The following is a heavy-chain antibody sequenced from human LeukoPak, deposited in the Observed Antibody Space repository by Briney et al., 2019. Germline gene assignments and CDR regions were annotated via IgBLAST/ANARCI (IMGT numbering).Heavy chain of an antibody. V-gene: IGHV1-2*04. D-gene: IGHD6-19*01. J-gene: IGHJ4*02. CDR1: GYTFTGYY. Sequence: ASVKVSCKASGYTFTGYYMHWVRQAPGQGLEWMGWINPNSGGTNYAQKFQGWVTMTRDTSISTAYMELSRLRSDDTAVYYCARQPIAVAGQGPMEPIDYWGQGTLVTVSS. CDR2: INPNSGGT. CDR3: ARQPIAVAGQGPMEPIDY.